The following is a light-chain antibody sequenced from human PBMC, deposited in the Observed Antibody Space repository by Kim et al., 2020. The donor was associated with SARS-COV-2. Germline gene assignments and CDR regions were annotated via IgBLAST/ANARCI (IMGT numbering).Light chain of an antibody. CDR2: GKN. CDR1: SLRTHY. CDR3: ISWDSRADHPV. J-gene: IGLJ3*02. V-gene: IGLV3-19*02. Sequence: SSELTQDPAVSVALGQTVSITCQGDSLRTHYATWYQQKPGQAPIPVIFGKNKRPSGIPERFSGPSSGTTSSLTITGAQAEDEAEYYCISWDSRADHPVFGGGTQLTVL.